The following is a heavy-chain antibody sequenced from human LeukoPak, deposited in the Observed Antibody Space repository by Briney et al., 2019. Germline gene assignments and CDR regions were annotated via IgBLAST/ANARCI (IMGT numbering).Heavy chain of an antibody. CDR1: GFTFSSYS. D-gene: IGHD1-26*01. V-gene: IGHV3-21*01. CDR2: ISSSSSYI. Sequence: PGGSLRLSCAASGFTFSSYSMNWVRQAPGKGLECVSSISSSSSYIYYADSVKGRFTISRDNAKNSLYLQMNSLRAEDTAVYYCARGRVYSGSYHDAFDIWGQGTMVTVSS. J-gene: IGHJ3*02. CDR3: ARGRVYSGSYHDAFDI.